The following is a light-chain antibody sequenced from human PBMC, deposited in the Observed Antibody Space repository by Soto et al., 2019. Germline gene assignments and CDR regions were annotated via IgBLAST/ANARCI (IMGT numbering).Light chain of an antibody. CDR2: DAS. Sequence: EIVLTQSPATLSFSPCEIATLSCRASQSVSSYLAWYQQKPGQAPRLLIYDASNRATGIPARFSGSGSGTDFTLTISSLEPEDFAVYYCQQRSNWITFGQGTRLEIK. CDR3: QQRSNWIT. V-gene: IGKV3-11*01. J-gene: IGKJ5*01. CDR1: QSVSSY.